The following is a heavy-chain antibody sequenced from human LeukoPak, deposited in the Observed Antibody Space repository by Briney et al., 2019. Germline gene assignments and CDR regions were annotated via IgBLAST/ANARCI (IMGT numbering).Heavy chain of an antibody. D-gene: IGHD2-15*01. J-gene: IGHJ6*02. CDR2: IWYDGSNK. CDR3: AREDSEDCSGGSCYSYYYYGMDV. CDR1: GFTFSSYG. V-gene: IGHV3-33*01. Sequence: GSLRLSCAASGFTFSSYGMHWVRQAPGKGLEWVAVIWYDGSNKYYADSVKGRFTISRDNSKNTLYLQMNSLRAEDTAVYYCAREDSEDCSGGSCYSYYYYGMDVWGQGTTVTVSS.